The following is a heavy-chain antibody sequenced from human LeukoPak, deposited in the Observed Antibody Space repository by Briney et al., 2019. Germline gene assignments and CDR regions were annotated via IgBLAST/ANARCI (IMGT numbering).Heavy chain of an antibody. V-gene: IGHV1-18*01. CDR2: ISAYNGNT. CDR1: GYTFTSYG. Sequence: ASVKVSCKASGYTFTSYGISWVRQAPGQGLEWMGWISAYNGNTNYAQKLQGRVTMTTDTSTSTAYMELRSLRSDDTAVYYCASSAFGKRFTMIGGYFDYWGQGTLVTVSS. J-gene: IGHJ4*02. CDR3: ASSAFGKRFTMIGGYFDY. D-gene: IGHD3-22*01.